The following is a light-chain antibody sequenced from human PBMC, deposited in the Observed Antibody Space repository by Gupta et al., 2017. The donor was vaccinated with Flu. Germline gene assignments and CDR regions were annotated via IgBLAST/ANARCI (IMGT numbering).Light chain of an antibody. J-gene: IGKJ4*01. CDR3: QQRSNWPPLT. CDR1: QSVNNY. Sequence: EIVLTQSPATLSLSPGERATLSCRASQSVNNYLAWYQQKPGQAPRLLIYDASNRDTDIPARFSGSGSGKDLTLTISSREQEDFAVYYCQQRSNWPPLTFGGGTKVEIK. V-gene: IGKV3-11*01. CDR2: DAS.